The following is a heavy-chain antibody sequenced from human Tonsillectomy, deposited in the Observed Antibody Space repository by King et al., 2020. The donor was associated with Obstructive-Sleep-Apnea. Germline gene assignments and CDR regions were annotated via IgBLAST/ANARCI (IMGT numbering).Heavy chain of an antibody. CDR2: ISSSGSST. V-gene: IGHV3-21*01. CDR3: ARDLGDRGGAFDI. CDR1: GFSFSTYS. D-gene: IGHD1-14*01. Sequence: VQLVESGGGLVEPGWSRRLSCAASGFSFSTYSMNWVRQAPGKGLEWVSDISSSGSSTYYADSVQGRFTFSRDNAKNAVYLQMNSLRVEDTAVYYCARDLGDRGGAFDIWGQGTMVTVSS. J-gene: IGHJ3*02.